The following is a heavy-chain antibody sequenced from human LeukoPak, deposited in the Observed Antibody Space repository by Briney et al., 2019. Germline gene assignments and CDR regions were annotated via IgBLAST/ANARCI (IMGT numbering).Heavy chain of an antibody. CDR3: ASEKKSAAGVFDY. D-gene: IGHD6-13*01. CDR2: ISYSGST. CDR1: GGSISSYY. V-gene: IGHV4-59*06. Sequence: SETLSLTCTVSGGSISSYYWSWIRQHPGKGLEWIGYISYSGSTYYNPSLKSRVTISIDTSKNQFPLKLSSVTAADTAVYYCASEKKSAAGVFDYWGQGTLVTVSS. J-gene: IGHJ4*02.